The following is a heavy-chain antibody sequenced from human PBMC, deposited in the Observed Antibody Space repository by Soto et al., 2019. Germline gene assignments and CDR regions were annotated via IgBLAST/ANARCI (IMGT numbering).Heavy chain of an antibody. CDR2: ISGSGGDT. CDR1: GFTFSLSW. CDR3: AKDRRMLASFEY. D-gene: IGHD2-15*01. Sequence: GGSLRLSCAASGFTFSLSWMHWVRQAPGKGLVWVSSISGSGGDTYYADSVKGRFTISRDNSKTTLNLQMNSLRAEDTAVYYSAKDRRMLASFEYWGQGTLVTVSS. J-gene: IGHJ4*02. V-gene: IGHV3-23*01.